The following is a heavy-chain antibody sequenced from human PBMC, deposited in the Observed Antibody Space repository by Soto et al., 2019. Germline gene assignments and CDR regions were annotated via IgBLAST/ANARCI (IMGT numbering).Heavy chain of an antibody. CDR2: IIPIFGTA. D-gene: IGHD1-7*01. CDR3: ARTLWTGTTPDNWFDP. J-gene: IGHJ5*02. Sequence: ASVKVSCKASGGTFSSYAISWVRQAPGQGLEWMGGIIPIFGTANYAQKFQGRVTITADESTSTAYMELSSLRSEDTPVYYCARTLWTGTTPDNWFDPWGQGTLVTVSS. V-gene: IGHV1-69*13. CDR1: GGTFSSYA.